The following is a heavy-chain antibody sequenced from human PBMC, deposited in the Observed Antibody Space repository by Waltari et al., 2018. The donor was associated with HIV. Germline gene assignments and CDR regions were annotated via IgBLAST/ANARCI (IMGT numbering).Heavy chain of an antibody. J-gene: IGHJ4*02. CDR3: ATTHGSGAYDNDFDY. CDR1: GFTFSFYS. CDR2: INQAGTER. Sequence: EVKLEESGGGWVQPGGSLTPTCEASGFTFSFYSLPWVRQAPGKGLEWVANINQAGTERHYVDSVRGRFTISRDNGKTSLFLQMNSLSVEDTAVYYCATTHGSGAYDNDFDYWGQGTLV. D-gene: IGHD3-10*01. V-gene: IGHV3-7*01.